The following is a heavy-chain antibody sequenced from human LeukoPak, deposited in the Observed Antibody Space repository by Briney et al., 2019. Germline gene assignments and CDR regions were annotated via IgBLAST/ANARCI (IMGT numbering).Heavy chain of an antibody. D-gene: IGHD3-10*01. CDR1: GFTFSSYA. CDR2: ISGSGGST. J-gene: IGHJ4*02. Sequence: GGSLRLSCAASGFTFSSYAMSWVRQAPGKGLEWVSAISGSGGSTYYADSVKGRFTISRDNSKNTLYLQMNSLRAEDMAVYYCAKSPSRMVRGVLFDYWGQGTLVTVSS. CDR3: AKSPSRMVRGVLFDY. V-gene: IGHV3-23*01.